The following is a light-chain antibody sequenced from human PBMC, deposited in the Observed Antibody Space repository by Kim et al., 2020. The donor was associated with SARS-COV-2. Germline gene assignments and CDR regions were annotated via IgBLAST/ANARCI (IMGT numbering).Light chain of an antibody. CDR3: QAWDSKTVI. CDR2: QHS. J-gene: IGLJ2*01. Sequence: SYELTQPPSVSVSPGQTASITCSGEKLGDRGASWYQQRPGQSPLLVIYQHSKRPSGIPDRFSGSTSGNTATLTIGGTQALDEADSYCQAWDSKTVIFGGG. V-gene: IGLV3-1*01. CDR1: KLGDRG.